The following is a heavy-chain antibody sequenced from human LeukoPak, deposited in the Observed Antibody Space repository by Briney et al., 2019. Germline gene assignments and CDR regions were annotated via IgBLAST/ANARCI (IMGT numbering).Heavy chain of an antibody. CDR3: ARGGPPRYCSSTSCYRWNFDY. CDR2: TNHSGST. V-gene: IGHV4-34*01. J-gene: IGHJ4*02. CDR1: GGSFSGYY. Sequence: SETLSLTCAVYGGSFSGYYWSWIRQPPGKGLEWIGETNHSGSTNYNPSLKSRVTISVDTSKNQFSLKLSSVTAADTAVYYCARGGPPRYCSSTSCYRWNFDYWGQGTLVTVSS. D-gene: IGHD2-2*02.